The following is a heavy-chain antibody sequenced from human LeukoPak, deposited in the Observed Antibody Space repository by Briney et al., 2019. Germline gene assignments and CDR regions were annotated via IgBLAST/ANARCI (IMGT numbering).Heavy chain of an antibody. Sequence: GASVKVSCKASGGTFSSYAISWVRQAPGQGLEWMGGIIPIFGTANYAQKFQGRVTITADESTSTAYMELSSLRSEDTAVYYCGTGVTSGTAFDIWGQGTMVTVSS. J-gene: IGHJ3*02. CDR1: GGTFSSYA. D-gene: IGHD4-23*01. CDR3: GTGVTSGTAFDI. V-gene: IGHV1-69*13. CDR2: IIPIFGTA.